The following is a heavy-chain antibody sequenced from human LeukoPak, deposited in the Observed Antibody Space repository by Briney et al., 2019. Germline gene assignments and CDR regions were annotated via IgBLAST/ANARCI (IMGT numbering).Heavy chain of an antibody. CDR3: ARKAVVGSYFDY. Sequence: GGSLRLSCAASGFTFSAYWMSWVRQAPGKGLEWVANIKQDGSDKYYVDSVKGRFTISRDNAKNSLYMQMNSLRAEDTAVYYCARKAVVGSYFDYWGQGTPVTVSS. CDR2: IKQDGSDK. J-gene: IGHJ4*02. V-gene: IGHV3-7*03. CDR1: GFTFSAYW. D-gene: IGHD4-23*01.